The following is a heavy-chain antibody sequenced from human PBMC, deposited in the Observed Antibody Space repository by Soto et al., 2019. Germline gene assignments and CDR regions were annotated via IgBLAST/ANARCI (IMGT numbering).Heavy chain of an antibody. V-gene: IGHV1-69*06. Sequence: ASVKVSCKASGGTFSSYAISWVRQAPGQGLEWMGGIIPIFGTANYAQKFQGRVTITADKSTSTAYMELSSLRSEDTAVYYCARGIHTMIRSLGYWGQGTLVTVSS. CDR1: GGTFSSYA. D-gene: IGHD3-22*01. CDR3: ARGIHTMIRSLGY. J-gene: IGHJ4*02. CDR2: IIPIFGTA.